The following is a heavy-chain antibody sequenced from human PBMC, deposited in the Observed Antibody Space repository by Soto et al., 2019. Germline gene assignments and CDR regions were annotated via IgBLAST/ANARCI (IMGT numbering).Heavy chain of an antibody. J-gene: IGHJ4*02. V-gene: IGHV3-15*07. Sequence: EVQLVESGGGLVKPGGSLRLSCAASGFTFINAWMNWVRQAPGKGLEWVGRIKPKTDGGTTDYAAPVKGRFTISRDDSKNTLYLQMNSLKTEDTAVYYCTTGFMITFGGVVDYYLGYWGQGTLVTVSS. CDR1: GFTFINAW. CDR2: IKPKTDGGTT. CDR3: TTGFMITFGGVVDYYLGY. D-gene: IGHD3-16*02.